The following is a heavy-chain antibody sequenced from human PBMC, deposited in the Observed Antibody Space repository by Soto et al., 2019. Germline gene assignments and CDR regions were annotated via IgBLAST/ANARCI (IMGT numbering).Heavy chain of an antibody. CDR1: GGSITNYY. CDR2: IYYSGST. CDR3: ARHLGYCSGGSCYSDHDAFDI. Sequence: SETLSLTCTVSGGSITNYYWSWIRQPPGKGLEWIGYIYYSGSTNYNPSLKSRVTISVDTSKNQFSLKLSSVTAADTAVYYCARHLGYCSGGSCYSDHDAFDIWGQGTMVTVSS. J-gene: IGHJ3*02. D-gene: IGHD2-15*01. V-gene: IGHV4-59*08.